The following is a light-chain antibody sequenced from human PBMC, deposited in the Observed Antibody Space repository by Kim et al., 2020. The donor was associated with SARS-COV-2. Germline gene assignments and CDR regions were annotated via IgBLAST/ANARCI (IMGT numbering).Light chain of an antibody. V-gene: IGKV1-33*01. J-gene: IGKJ2*01. CDR3: QQYDNLPYT. CDR1: QDIRSS. CDR2: DAS. Sequence: SASVGDTVTSACQASQDIRSSLNWYQQKSREAPKLLIYDASDLETGVPPRFTGTGSGTHFTLTISTLQPEDFATYYCQQYDNLPYTFGQGTKLEI.